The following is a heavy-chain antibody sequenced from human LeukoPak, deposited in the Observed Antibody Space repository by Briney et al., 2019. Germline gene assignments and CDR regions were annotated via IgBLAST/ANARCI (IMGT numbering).Heavy chain of an antibody. J-gene: IGHJ6*03. CDR1: GYSFTDYY. CDR3: GRVLDYVGTSFRPPEKYYYYYIDV. Sequence: ASVKVSCKASGYSFTDYYIHWVRQTPGQGLEWMGWIKPKSGGTGYAEEFQGRVTMTSDRSVTTAYLEVRRLRSDDTAVYYCGRVLDYVGTSFRPPEKYYYYYIDVWGQGTTVAVSS. V-gene: IGHV1-2*02. D-gene: IGHD3-16*01. CDR2: IKPKSGGT.